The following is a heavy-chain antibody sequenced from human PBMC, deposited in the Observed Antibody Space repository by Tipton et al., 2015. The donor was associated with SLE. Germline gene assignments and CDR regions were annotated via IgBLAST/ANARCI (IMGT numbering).Heavy chain of an antibody. Sequence: TLSLTCTVSGYSISSGYYWGWIRQPPGKGLEWIGNIYHSGSTYYSPSLKSRVTISVDTSKNQFSLKLSSVTAADTAVYYCARHMAVADAFDIWGQGTMVTVSS. D-gene: IGHD6-19*01. CDR3: ARHMAVADAFDI. CDR2: IYHSGST. V-gene: IGHV4-38-2*02. J-gene: IGHJ3*02. CDR1: GYSISSGYY.